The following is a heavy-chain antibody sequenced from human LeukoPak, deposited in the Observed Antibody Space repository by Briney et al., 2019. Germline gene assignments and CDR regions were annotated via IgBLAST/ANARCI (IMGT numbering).Heavy chain of an antibody. CDR2: INPNSGGT. CDR3: AGAGDLRLKSTSPYWYFDL. V-gene: IGHV1-2*04. D-gene: IGHD3-16*01. Sequence: ASVKVSCKASEYTFTAYYMHWVRQAPGQGLEWMGWINPNSGGTNYAQNFQGWVTMTRDTSISTAYMELSRLRSDDTAVYYCAGAGDLRLKSTSPYWYFDLWGRGTLVTVSS. J-gene: IGHJ2*01. CDR1: EYTFTAYY.